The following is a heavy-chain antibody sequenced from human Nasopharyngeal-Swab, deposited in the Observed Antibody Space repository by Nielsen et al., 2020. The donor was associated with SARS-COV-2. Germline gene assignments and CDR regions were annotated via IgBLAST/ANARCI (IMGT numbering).Heavy chain of an antibody. CDR3: ARVRGSGSYGDGWYFDL. D-gene: IGHD1-26*01. J-gene: IGHJ2*01. Sequence: SETLSLTCTVSGGSISSYYWSWIRQPPGKGLEWIGYIYYSGSTNYNPSLKSRVTISVDTSKNQFSLKLSSVTAADTAVYYCARVRGSGSYGDGWYFDLWGRGTLVTVSS. CDR2: IYYSGST. CDR1: GGSISSYY. V-gene: IGHV4-59*01.